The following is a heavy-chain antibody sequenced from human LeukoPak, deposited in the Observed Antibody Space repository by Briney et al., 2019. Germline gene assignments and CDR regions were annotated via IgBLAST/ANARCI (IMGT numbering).Heavy chain of an antibody. V-gene: IGHV4-61*02. Sequence: SQTLSLTCTVSGGSISSGSYYWSWIRQPAGKGLEWIGRIYTSGSTNYNPSLKSRVTISVDTSKNQFSLKLSSVTAADTAVYYCARAALWFGESNWFDPWGQGTLVTVSS. CDR2: IYTSGST. D-gene: IGHD3-10*01. CDR1: GGSISSGSYY. CDR3: ARAALWFGESNWFDP. J-gene: IGHJ5*02.